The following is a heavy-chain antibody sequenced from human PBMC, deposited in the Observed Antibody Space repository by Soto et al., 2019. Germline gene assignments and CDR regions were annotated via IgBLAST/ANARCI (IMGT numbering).Heavy chain of an antibody. CDR3: ARGEKAGYSSSWYRRGYYYYYGMDV. CDR1: GYSISSSHW. D-gene: IGHD6-13*01. V-gene: IGHV4-28*03. Sequence: SETLSLTYAVSGYSISSSHWWGWIRQPPGKGLEWIGYIYYSGNTYYNPSLKSRVTISVDTSKNQFSLKLSSVTAADTAVYYCARGEKAGYSSSWYRRGYYYYYGMDVWGQGTTVTVSS. CDR2: IYYSGNT. J-gene: IGHJ6*02.